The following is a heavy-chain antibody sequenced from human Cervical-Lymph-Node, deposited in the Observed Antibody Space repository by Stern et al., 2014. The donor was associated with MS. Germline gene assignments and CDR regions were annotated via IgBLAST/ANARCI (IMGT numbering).Heavy chain of an antibody. J-gene: IGHJ4*02. Sequence: QVQLMQSGAEVKKPGASVKVSCKVSGYTLTEMSMHWVRQAPGTGLESMGGFDPEAGEYVYAQMLQGRVTRTEDTSTDTAYLELNSLRSEDTAVYYCATGRFDFWGQGTLVTVSS. V-gene: IGHV1-24*01. CDR2: FDPEAGEY. CDR1: GYTLTEMS. CDR3: ATGRFDF.